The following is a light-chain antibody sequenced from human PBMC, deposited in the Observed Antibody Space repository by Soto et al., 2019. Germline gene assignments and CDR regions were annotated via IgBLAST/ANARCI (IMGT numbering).Light chain of an antibody. CDR1: QSVSSY. Sequence: EIVFTQSQATLSLSPGERATLSCRASQSVSSYLAWYQQKPGQARRLLIYDASNRATGIPARFSGSGSGTDFTLTISSLEPEDFAVYYCQQRSNWPITFGRGTRLEIK. V-gene: IGKV3-11*01. CDR2: DAS. J-gene: IGKJ5*01. CDR3: QQRSNWPIT.